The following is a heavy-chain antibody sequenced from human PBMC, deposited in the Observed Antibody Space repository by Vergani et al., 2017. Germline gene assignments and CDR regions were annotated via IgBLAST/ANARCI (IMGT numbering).Heavy chain of an antibody. V-gene: IGHV3-33*01. Sequence: QVQLVESGGGVVQPGRSLRLSCAASGFTFSSYGMHWVRQAPGKGLEWVAVIWYDGSNKYYADSVKGRFTISRDNSKNTLYLQMNSLRAEDTAVYYCARDLRYSWRGYGMDVWDQGTTVTVSS. CDR2: IWYDGSNK. D-gene: IGHD1-1*01. CDR3: ARDLRYSWRGYGMDV. CDR1: GFTFSSYG. J-gene: IGHJ6*02.